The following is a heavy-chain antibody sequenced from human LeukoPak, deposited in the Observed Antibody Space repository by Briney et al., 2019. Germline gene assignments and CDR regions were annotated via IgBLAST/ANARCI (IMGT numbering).Heavy chain of an antibody. V-gene: IGHV1-69*06. CDR3: ARSIELGIAAAAPFDY. J-gene: IGHJ4*02. Sequence: SVKVSCKASGGTFSSYAISWVRQAPGQGLEWMGGIIPIFGTANYAQKFQGRVTITADKSTSTAYIELSSLRSEDTAVYYCARSIELGIAAAAPFDYWGQGTLVTVSS. D-gene: IGHD6-13*01. CDR2: IIPIFGTA. CDR1: GGTFSSYA.